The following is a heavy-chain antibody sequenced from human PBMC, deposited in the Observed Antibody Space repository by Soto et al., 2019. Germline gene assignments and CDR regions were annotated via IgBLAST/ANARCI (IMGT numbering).Heavy chain of an antibody. CDR3: AKDGRYSSSWYYFDY. J-gene: IGHJ4*02. CDR1: GLPFSSYG. D-gene: IGHD6-13*01. CDR2: ISYDGSNK. V-gene: IGHV3-30*18. Sequence: QVQLVESGGGVVQPGRSLELSCAASGLPFSSYGRHWVRQAPGKGLEGVAVISYDGSNKYYADSVKGRFTISRDNSKNTLYLQMNSLRAEDTAVYYCAKDGRYSSSWYYFDYWGQGTLVTVSS.